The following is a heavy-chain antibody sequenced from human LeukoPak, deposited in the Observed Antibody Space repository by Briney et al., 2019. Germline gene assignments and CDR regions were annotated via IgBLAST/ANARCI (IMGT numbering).Heavy chain of an antibody. V-gene: IGHV3-74*03. CDR1: GFTFSRYW. J-gene: IGHJ4*02. CDR2: ISPDGSTT. D-gene: IGHD5-18*01. Sequence: PGGSLRLSCAASGFTFSRYWMHWVRQAPGKGLMWVSRISPDGSTTLYADSVKGRFTISRDNSKNTLYLQMNSLRAEDTAVYYCAKHGDTAMCLDYWGQGTLVTVSS. CDR3: AKHGDTAMCLDY.